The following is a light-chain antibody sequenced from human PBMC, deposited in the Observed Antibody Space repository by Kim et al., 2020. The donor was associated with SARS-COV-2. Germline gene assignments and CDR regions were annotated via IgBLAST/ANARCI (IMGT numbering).Light chain of an antibody. J-gene: IGKJ2*01. CDR1: LTVTGS. Sequence: IQLTQSPSTLSASVGDRVNITCRASLTVTGSLAWYQQKPGKAPNLLIFQTSTLESGVPSRFSGSGSGAEFTLTISSLQPDDFATYYCEQCNSGYYTVGQGTKVE. CDR2: QTS. CDR3: EQCNSGYYT. V-gene: IGKV1-5*03.